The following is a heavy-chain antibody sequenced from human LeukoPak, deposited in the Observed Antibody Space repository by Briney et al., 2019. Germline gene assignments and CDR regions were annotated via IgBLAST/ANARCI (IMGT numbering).Heavy chain of an antibody. CDR1: GFTFSSYS. J-gene: IGHJ3*02. Sequence: GGSLRLSCAASGFTFSSYSMNWVRQAPGKGLEWVSSISSSSSYIYYADSVKGRFTISRDNAKNSLYLQMNTLRAEDTAVYYCARANYDFDAFDIWGQGTMVTVSA. D-gene: IGHD3-22*01. CDR2: ISSSSSYI. V-gene: IGHV3-21*01. CDR3: ARANYDFDAFDI.